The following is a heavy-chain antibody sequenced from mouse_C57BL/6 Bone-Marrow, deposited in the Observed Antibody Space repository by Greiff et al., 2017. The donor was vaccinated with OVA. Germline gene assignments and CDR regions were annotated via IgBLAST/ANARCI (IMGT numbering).Heavy chain of an antibody. CDR2: IHPNSGST. V-gene: IGHV1-64*01. CDR3: ARFDYDESFDY. J-gene: IGHJ2*01. CDR1: GYTFTSYW. Sequence: QVQLQQPGAELVKPGASVKLSCKASGYTFTSYWMHWVKQRPGQGLEWIGMIHPNSGSTNYNEKFKSKATLTVDKSSSTAYMQLSSLTSEDSAVYYCARFDYDESFDYWGQGTTLTVSS. D-gene: IGHD2-4*01.